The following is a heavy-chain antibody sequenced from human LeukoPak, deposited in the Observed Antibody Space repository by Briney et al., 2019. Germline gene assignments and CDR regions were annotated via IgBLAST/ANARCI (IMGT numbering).Heavy chain of an antibody. Sequence: ASVKVSCKASGYTFTSYDINWVRQATGQGLEWMAYMTPSSGNAGYAQKFQGRVTVTRDTSINTAYMELSSLKSEDTAVYYCTRGDSWGQGTLVTVSS. CDR3: TRGDS. CDR2: MTPSSGNA. V-gene: IGHV1-8*01. J-gene: IGHJ4*02. CDR1: GYTFTSYD.